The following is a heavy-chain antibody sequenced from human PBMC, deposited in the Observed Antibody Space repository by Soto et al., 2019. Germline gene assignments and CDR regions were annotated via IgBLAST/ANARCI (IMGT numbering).Heavy chain of an antibody. Sequence: GASLRLSCAASGFIFSSHFLSWVRQAPGKGLEWLGHGKQDGSETYYVDSVKGRFTISRDNAKSSVYLQMNSLGAEDTAVYDCARAHRVSSGCFDYWGHGTQVTVSS. CDR3: ARAHRVSSGCFDY. CDR2: GKQDGSET. J-gene: IGHJ4*01. CDR1: GFIFSSHF. V-gene: IGHV3-7*03. D-gene: IGHD6-6*01.